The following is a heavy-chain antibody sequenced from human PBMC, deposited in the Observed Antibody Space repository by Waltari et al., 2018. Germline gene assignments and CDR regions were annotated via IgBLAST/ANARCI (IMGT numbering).Heavy chain of an antibody. CDR2: IYYSGST. V-gene: IGHV4-39*01. Sequence: QLQLQESGPGLVKPSETLSLTCTVSGGSISSSSYYWGWIRQPPGKGLEWIGSIYYSGSTYYNPSLKSRVTISVDTSKNQFSLKLSSVTAADTAVYYCARRFSSGPLPSYYFDYWGQGTLVTVSS. D-gene: IGHD1-1*01. CDR1: GGSISSSSYY. CDR3: ARRFSSGPLPSYYFDY. J-gene: IGHJ4*02.